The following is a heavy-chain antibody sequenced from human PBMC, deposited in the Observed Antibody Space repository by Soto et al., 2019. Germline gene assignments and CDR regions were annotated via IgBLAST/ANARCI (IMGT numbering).Heavy chain of an antibody. CDR1: GGSISSSSYY. Sequence: QLQLQESGPGLVKPSETLSLTCTVSGGSISSSSYYWGWIRQPPGKGLEGIGSLYYSGSTYYNPSLKSRFTISGDTSKNQFSLKLSSVTAADTAVYYCARLEIVVVPAAQSGDAFDLWGQGTMVTVSP. V-gene: IGHV4-39*01. D-gene: IGHD2-2*01. J-gene: IGHJ3*01. CDR3: ARLEIVVVPAAQSGDAFDL. CDR2: LYYSGST.